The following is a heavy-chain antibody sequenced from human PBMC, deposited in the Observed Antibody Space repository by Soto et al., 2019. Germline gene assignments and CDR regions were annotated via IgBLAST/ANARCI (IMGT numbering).Heavy chain of an antibody. D-gene: IGHD5-12*01. CDR2: VKDGGHA. V-gene: IGHV4-34*01. CDR1: GGSLSGYY. CDR3: ARGQEGVVATH. J-gene: IGHJ4*02. Sequence: QVQLQQWGAGLLKPSETLSLNCAVTGGSLSGYYWSWIRQPPGKGLEWIGEVKDGGHANYSPSLRRRVTISSDSAHNQFLLRLYFVTAADPGVYYCARGQEGVVATHWDQGSLVTVSS.